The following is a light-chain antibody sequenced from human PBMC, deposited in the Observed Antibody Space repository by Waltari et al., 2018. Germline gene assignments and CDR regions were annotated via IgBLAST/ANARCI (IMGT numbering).Light chain of an antibody. CDR1: LSNIESNN. CDR3: AGWDDSLNGPV. J-gene: IGLJ3*02. Sequence: QSVLTQPPSASGTPGQRVTISCSGSLSNIESNNVNWYRQLPGTAPKLLIYGDNQRPSGFPDRCSRSKSGTSASRAISGLQSADDADYYCAGWDDSLNGPVFGGGTKLTVL. CDR2: GDN. V-gene: IGLV1-44*01.